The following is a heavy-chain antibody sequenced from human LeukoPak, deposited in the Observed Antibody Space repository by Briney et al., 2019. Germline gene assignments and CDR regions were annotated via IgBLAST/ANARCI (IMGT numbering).Heavy chain of an antibody. V-gene: IGHV3-21*01. J-gene: IGHJ4*02. CDR3: ARDDRYSSSSSDFDY. Sequence: GSLRLSCAASGFTFSSYSMDWVRQAPGKGLEWVSSISGSSSYIYYADSVKGRFTISRDNAKNSLYLQMNSLRAEDTAVYYCARDDRYSSSSSDFDYWGQGTLVTVSS. CDR1: GFTFSSYS. CDR2: ISGSSSYI. D-gene: IGHD6-6*01.